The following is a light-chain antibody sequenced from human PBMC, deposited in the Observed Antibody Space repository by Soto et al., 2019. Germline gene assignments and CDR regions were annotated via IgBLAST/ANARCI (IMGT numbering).Light chain of an antibody. V-gene: IGLV1-47*01. CDR3: ASWDDSLRGYV. Sequence: QSVLTQPPSASGTPGQRVTISCSGSSSNIGSNYVSWFQHLPGTAPKVLIYRSHQRPSGVPDRFSGSKSGTSASLAISGLLSEDEAAYYCASWDDSLRGYVFGTGAKLTVL. CDR1: SSNIGSNY. J-gene: IGLJ1*01. CDR2: RSH.